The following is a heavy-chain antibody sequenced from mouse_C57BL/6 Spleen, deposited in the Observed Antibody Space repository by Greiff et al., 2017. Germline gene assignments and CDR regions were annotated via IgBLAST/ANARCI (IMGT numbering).Heavy chain of an antibody. CDR2: IHPNSGST. Sequence: VKLQQPGAELVKPGASVKLSCKASGYTFTSYWMHWVKQRPGQGLEWIGMIHPNSGSTNYNEKFKSKATLTVDKSSSTAYMQLSSLTSEDSAVYYCARFYDGYYIAWFAYWGQGTLVTVSA. D-gene: IGHD2-3*01. V-gene: IGHV1-64*01. CDR1: GYTFTSYW. J-gene: IGHJ3*01. CDR3: ARFYDGYYIAWFAY.